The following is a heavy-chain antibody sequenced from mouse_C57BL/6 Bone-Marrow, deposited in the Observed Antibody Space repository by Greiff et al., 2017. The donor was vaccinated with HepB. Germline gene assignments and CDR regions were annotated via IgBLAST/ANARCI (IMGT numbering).Heavy chain of an antibody. D-gene: IGHD2-5*01. V-gene: IGHV5-15*01. CDR1: GFTFSDYG. Sequence: EVKLMESGGGLVQPGGSLQLSCAASGFTFSDYGMAWVRQAPRKGPEWVAFISNLAYSIYYADTVTGRFTISRENAKNNLYLEMSSLRSEDTAMYYCAKGIYYSNYGFAYWGQGTLVTVSA. CDR2: ISNLAYSI. CDR3: AKGIYYSNYGFAY. J-gene: IGHJ3*01.